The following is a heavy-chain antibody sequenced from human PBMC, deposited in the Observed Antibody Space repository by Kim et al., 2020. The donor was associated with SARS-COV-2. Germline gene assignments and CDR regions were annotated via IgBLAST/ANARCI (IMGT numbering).Heavy chain of an antibody. CDR3: ARGGYYDSSGYSIDAFDI. J-gene: IGHJ3*02. Sequence: SETLSLTCTVSGGSISSSSYYWGWIRQPPGKGLEWIGSIYYSGSTYYKPSLKSRVTISVDTSKNQFSLKLSSVTAADTAVYYCARGGYYDSSGYSIDAFDIWGQGTMVSVSS. CDR1: GGSISSSSYY. V-gene: IGHV4-39*01. D-gene: IGHD3-22*01. CDR2: IYYSGST.